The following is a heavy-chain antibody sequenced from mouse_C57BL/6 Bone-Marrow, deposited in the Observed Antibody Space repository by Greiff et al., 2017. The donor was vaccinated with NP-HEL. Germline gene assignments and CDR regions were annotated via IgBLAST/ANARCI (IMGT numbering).Heavy chain of an antibody. V-gene: IGHV7-1*01. CDR2: SRNKANDYTT. J-gene: IGHJ3*01. CDR1: GFTFSDFY. D-gene: IGHD2-4*01. CDR3: ARDAHAYYDYDEGTWFAY. Sequence: EVKLVESGGGLVQSGRSLRLSCATSGFTFSDFYMEWVRQAPGKGLEWIAASRNKANDYTTEYSASVKGRFIVSRDTSQSILYLQMDALRAEDTAIYYCARDAHAYYDYDEGTWFAYWGQGTLVTVSA.